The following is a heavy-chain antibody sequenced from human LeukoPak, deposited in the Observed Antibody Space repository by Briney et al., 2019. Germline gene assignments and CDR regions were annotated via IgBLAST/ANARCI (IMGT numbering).Heavy chain of an antibody. CDR1: GFTVSSNY. J-gene: IGHJ6*02. D-gene: IGHD2-2*01. Sequence: GGSLRLSCAASGFTVSSNYMGWVRQAPGKGLEWVSVIYSGGSTYYADSVKGRFTISRDNSKNTLYLQMNSLRAEDTAVYYCASEGYCSSTSCRSHYYYGMDVWGQGTTVTVSS. CDR3: ASEGYCSSTSCRSHYYYGMDV. CDR2: IYSGGST. V-gene: IGHV3-53*01.